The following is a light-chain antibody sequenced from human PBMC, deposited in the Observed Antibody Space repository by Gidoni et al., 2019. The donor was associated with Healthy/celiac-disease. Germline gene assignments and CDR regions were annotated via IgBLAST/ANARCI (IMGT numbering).Light chain of an antibody. CDR2: GAS. CDR1: QSVSSSY. V-gene: IGKV3-20*01. J-gene: IGKJ4*01. Sequence: EIVLTQSPGTLSLSPGERATLSCRVSQSVSSSYLAWYQQKPGQAPRLLIYGASSRATGIPDRFSGSGSGTDFTLTISRLEPEDFAVYYCQQYGSSRRLTFGGGTKVEIK. CDR3: QQYGSSRRLT.